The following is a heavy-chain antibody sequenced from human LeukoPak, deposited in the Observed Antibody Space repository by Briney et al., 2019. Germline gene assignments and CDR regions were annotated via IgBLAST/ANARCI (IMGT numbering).Heavy chain of an antibody. CDR1: GDSVSSNSAA. CDR3: ARDHDHVWGSYRFTYYFDY. V-gene: IGHV6-1*01. D-gene: IGHD3-16*02. J-gene: IGHJ4*02. Sequence: SQTLSLTCAISGDSVSSNSAAWNWIRQSPSRGLEWLGRTYYRSKWYNDYAVSVKSRITINPDTSKNQFSLQLNSVTPEDTAVYYCARDHDHVWGSYRFTYYFDYWGQGTLVTVSS. CDR2: TYYRSKWYN.